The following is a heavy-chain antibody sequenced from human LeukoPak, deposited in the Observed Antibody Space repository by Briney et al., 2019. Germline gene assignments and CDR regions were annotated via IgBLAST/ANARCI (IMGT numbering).Heavy chain of an antibody. Sequence: ASVKVSCKASGGTFSSYDINWVRQATGQGLEWMGWMNPNSGNTGYAQKFQGRVTMTRNTSISTAYMELSSLRSEDTAVYYCARGSMLGATSTLQFDYWGQGTLVTVSS. J-gene: IGHJ4*02. CDR1: GGTFSSYD. V-gene: IGHV1-8*02. CDR2: MNPNSGNT. CDR3: ARGSMLGATSTLQFDY. D-gene: IGHD1-26*01.